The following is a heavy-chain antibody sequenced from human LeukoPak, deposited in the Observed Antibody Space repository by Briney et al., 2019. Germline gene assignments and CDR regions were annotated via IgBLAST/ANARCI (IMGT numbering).Heavy chain of an antibody. Sequence: PGGSLRLSCAASGFTFSSYAMHWVRQAPGKGLEWVAVISYDGSNKYYADSVKGRFTISRDNSKNTLYLQMNSLRAEDTAVYYCARPSPSTYTSLQYYYGSGSDAFDIWGQGTMVTVSS. CDR3: ARPSPSTYTSLQYYYGSGSDAFDI. CDR2: ISYDGSNK. CDR1: GFTFSSYA. J-gene: IGHJ3*02. D-gene: IGHD3-10*01. V-gene: IGHV3-30-3*01.